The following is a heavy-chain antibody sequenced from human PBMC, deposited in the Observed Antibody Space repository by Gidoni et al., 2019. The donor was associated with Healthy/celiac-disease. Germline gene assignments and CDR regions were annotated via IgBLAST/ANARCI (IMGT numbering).Heavy chain of an antibody. CDR1: GFTFDDYA. V-gene: IGHV3-9*01. Sequence: EVQLVESGGGLVQPGRSLRLSCAASGFTFDDYAMHWVRQAPGKGLECVSGISWNSGSIGYADSVKGLFTISRDNAKNSLYLQMNSLRAEDTALYYCAKDIEYSGYEILFDYWGQGTLVTVSS. CDR2: ISWNSGSI. J-gene: IGHJ4*02. D-gene: IGHD5-12*01. CDR3: AKDIEYSGYEILFDY.